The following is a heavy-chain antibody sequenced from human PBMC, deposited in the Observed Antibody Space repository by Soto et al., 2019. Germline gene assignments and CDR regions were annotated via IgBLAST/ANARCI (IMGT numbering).Heavy chain of an antibody. CDR3: ASEYCSGGSCYYYGMDV. J-gene: IGHJ6*02. Sequence: QVQLVESGGGVVQPGRSLSLSCAASGFTFSSYGMHWVRQAPGKGLEWVAVIWYDGSNKYYADSVKGRFTISRDNSKNTLYLQMNSLRAEDTAVYYCASEYCSGGSCYYYGMDVWGQGTTVTVSS. CDR1: GFTFSSYG. V-gene: IGHV3-33*01. D-gene: IGHD2-15*01. CDR2: IWYDGSNK.